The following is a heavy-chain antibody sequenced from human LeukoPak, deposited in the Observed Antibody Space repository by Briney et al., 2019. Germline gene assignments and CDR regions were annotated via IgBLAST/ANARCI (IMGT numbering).Heavy chain of an antibody. J-gene: IGHJ4*02. CDR3: ARSRSRTYSSGWELDC. CDR2: IYYSGST. Sequence: SETLSLTCTVSGDSISSYYWSWIRQPPGKGLEWSGYIYYSGSTNYNPSLKSRVTISVDTSKNQFSLKLSSVTAADTAVYYCARSRSRTYSSGWELDCWGQGTLVTVSS. CDR1: GDSISSYY. V-gene: IGHV4-59*01. D-gene: IGHD6-19*01.